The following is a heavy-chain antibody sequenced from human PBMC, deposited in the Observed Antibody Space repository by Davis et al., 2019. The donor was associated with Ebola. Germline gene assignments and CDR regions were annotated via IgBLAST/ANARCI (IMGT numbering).Heavy chain of an antibody. Sequence: GESLKISCAASGFTFSDYYMDWVRQAPGKGLEWVARIRNKASSYSTEYAASVKGRFSISREESTNLLFLQMNSLKTEDTAVYYCTRAGRSTWRDFDHWGQGTLVTVSS. J-gene: IGHJ4*02. D-gene: IGHD1-1*01. CDR2: IRNKASSYST. CDR3: TRAGRSTWRDFDH. CDR1: GFTFSDYY. V-gene: IGHV3-72*01.